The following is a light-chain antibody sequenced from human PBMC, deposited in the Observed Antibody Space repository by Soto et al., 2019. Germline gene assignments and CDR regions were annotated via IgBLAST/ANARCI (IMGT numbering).Light chain of an antibody. J-gene: IGLJ3*02. CDR1: ISDLGGYKP. V-gene: IGLV2-14*01. CDR3: SSYKSSATL. Sequence: QSDLTQPASVSGSPGQSIAVSCTGVISDLGGYKPVSWYRQRPGKAPQLILYEINKRPSGVSDRFSGSVSGNTASLTISGLQAEDEADYYCSSYKSSATLFGGGTKVTVL. CDR2: EIN.